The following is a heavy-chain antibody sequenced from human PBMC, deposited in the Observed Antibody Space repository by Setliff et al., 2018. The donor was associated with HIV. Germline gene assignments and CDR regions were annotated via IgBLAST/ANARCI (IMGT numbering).Heavy chain of an antibody. D-gene: IGHD6-19*01. V-gene: IGHV1-69*10. J-gene: IGHJ6*02. CDR1: GGTFSSYT. CDR2: IIPPLGIE. Sequence: ASVKVSCKASGGTFSSYTISWVRQAPGQGLEWMGGIIPPLGIENYAQKFQGRVTITADKSTSTAYMELSSLRSEDTAVYYCARGVGSGLPYYGLGVWGQGTTVTVS. CDR3: ARGVGSGLPYYGLGV.